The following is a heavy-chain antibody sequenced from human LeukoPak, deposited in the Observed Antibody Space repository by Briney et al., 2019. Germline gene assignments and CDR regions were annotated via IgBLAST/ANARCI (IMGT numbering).Heavy chain of an antibody. CDR1: EFTFSSYG. CDR3: ASRYCTGVNCFAASYMCMDV. V-gene: IGHV3-7*01. J-gene: IGHJ6*03. D-gene: IGHD2-8*02. Sequence: GGCLRLSCAASEFTFSSYGMSWVRQAPGKGLEWVANIKQDGSEKYYVDSVKGRFTISRDNADRSLYLQMTSLRVEDTAVYFCASRYCTGVNCFAASYMCMDVWGKGTTDTVSS. CDR2: IKQDGSEK.